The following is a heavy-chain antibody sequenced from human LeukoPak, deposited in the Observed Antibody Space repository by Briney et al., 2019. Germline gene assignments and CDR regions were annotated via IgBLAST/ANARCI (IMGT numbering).Heavy chain of an antibody. J-gene: IGHJ3*02. CDR2: IKQDGNEK. CDR3: ASETYCGGDCYDDAFDI. D-gene: IGHD2-21*02. Sequence: GGSLRLSCAASGFTFSSYWMSWVRQAPGKGLEWVANIKQDGNEKYYVDSVKGRFTISRDNAKNSLYLQMNSLRAEDTAVYYCASETYCGGDCYDDAFDIWGQGTMVTVSS. CDR1: GFTFSSYW. V-gene: IGHV3-7*01.